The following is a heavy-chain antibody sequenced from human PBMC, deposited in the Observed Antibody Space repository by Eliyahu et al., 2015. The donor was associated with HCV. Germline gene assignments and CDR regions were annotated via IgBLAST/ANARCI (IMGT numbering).Heavy chain of an antibody. Sequence: QVELVESGGGVVQPGRSLRLSCVXSGFPFSSXGMHWVRQAPGKGLEWVAVIWSDGNNKFYADSLKGRFTISRDNSKNTLYLQMDSLRVDDTAVYYCARDTHSSGSVNHWFDPWGQGTLVSVSS. J-gene: IGHJ5*02. CDR2: IWSDGNNK. D-gene: IGHD6-19*01. CDR3: ARDTHSSGSVNHWFDP. V-gene: IGHV3-33*01. CDR1: GFPFSSXG.